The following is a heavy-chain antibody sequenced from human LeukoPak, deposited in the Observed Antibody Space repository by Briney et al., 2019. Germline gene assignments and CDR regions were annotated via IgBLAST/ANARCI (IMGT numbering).Heavy chain of an antibody. J-gene: IGHJ4*02. CDR3: ARSPSRVRFLEWLLYFDY. CDR2: IYSGGST. Sequence: GGSLRLSCAASGFTVSSNYMSWVRQAPGKGLEWVSAIYSGGSTYYADSVKGRFTISRDNSKNTLYLQMNSLRAEDTAVYYCARSPSRVRFLEWLLYFDYWGQGTLVTVSS. V-gene: IGHV3-66*02. D-gene: IGHD3-3*01. CDR1: GFTVSSNY.